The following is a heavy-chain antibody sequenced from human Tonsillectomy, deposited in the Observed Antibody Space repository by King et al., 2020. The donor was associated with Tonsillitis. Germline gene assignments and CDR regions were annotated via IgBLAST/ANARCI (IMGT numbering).Heavy chain of an antibody. D-gene: IGHD3-22*01. CDR3: ARYYDDNYSGYYGPFDY. CDR2: VSYDGSNK. J-gene: IGHJ4*02. V-gene: IGHV3-30*04. Sequence: VQLVESGGRVVQPGRSLRLSCAASGFTFSSYAMHWVRQAPGKGLEWVAGVSYDGSNKYYVDSVKGRLTISRDNSKNTLYLQMHSLRAEDTAVYYCARYYDDNYSGYYGPFDYWGQGPLDTVSS. CDR1: GFTFSSYA.